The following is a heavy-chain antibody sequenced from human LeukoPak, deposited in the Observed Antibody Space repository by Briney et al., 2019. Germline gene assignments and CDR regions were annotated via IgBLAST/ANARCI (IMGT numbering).Heavy chain of an antibody. CDR1: GGSISSGSYY. Sequence: PSQTLSLTCTVSGGSISSGSYYWSWIRQPAGKGLEWIGRIYTSGSTNYNPSLKSRVTISVDTSKNQFSLKLSSVTAADPAVYYCARLSHWFDPWGQGTLVTVSS. CDR3: ARLSHWFDP. D-gene: IGHD3-16*02. J-gene: IGHJ5*02. CDR2: IYTSGST. V-gene: IGHV4-61*02.